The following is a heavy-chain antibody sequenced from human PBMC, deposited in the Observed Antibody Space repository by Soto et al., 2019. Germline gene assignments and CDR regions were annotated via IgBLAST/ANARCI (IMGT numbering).Heavy chain of an antibody. D-gene: IGHD3-22*01. CDR1: GGTFSSYA. Sequence: QVQLVQSGAEVKKPGSSVKVSCKASGGTFSSYAITWVRQAPGQGLEWMGGIIPIFGTANYAPKFQGRVTITADESEGTAYMELSSLRSEDTAVYYCATEGDGSGSYYYGMDVWGQGTTVTGSS. J-gene: IGHJ6*02. CDR3: ATEGDGSGSYYYGMDV. V-gene: IGHV1-69*12. CDR2: IIPIFGTA.